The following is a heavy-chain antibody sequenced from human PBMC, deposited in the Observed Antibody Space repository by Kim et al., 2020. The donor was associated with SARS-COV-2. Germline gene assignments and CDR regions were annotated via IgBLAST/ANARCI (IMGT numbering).Heavy chain of an antibody. V-gene: IGHV1-24*01. CDR3: ACDRDNYYGIDV. J-gene: IGHJ6*02. CDR1: GYTLTELA. Sequence: ASVKVSCKVSGYTLTELAMHWVRQAPGKGLEWMGGFGPDDGETIYAQKFQGRVTMTADTSTDTAYMVLSSLRSEDTAVYYCACDRDNYYGIDVWGRGTPVSVS. CDR2: FGPDDGET.